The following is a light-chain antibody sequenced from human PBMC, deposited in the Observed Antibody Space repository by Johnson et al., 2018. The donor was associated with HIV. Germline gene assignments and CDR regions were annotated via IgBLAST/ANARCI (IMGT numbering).Light chain of an antibody. V-gene: IGLV1-51*02. CDR3: GTWESSLGAGGL. J-gene: IGLJ1*01. CDR2: KNH. CDR1: SSDMGNYA. Sequence: QSVLTQPPSVSAAPGQKVTISCSGSSSDMGNYAVSWYQQLPGTAPKLLIYKNHKRPSGIPDRFSGSKSGTPATLGITGLQTGDEADYYCGTWESSLGAGGLFGTETKVTGL.